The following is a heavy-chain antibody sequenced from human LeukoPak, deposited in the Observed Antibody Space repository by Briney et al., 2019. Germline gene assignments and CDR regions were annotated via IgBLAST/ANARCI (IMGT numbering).Heavy chain of an antibody. CDR1: GYTFTGYY. V-gene: IGHV1-2*02. Sequence: GASVKVSCKASGYTFTGYYMHWVRQAPGQGLEWMGWINPNSGGTNYAQKFQGRVTMTRDTSISTAYMELSRLRSDDTAVYYCARRLHLRYYDRSGYFDYWGQGTLVTVSS. J-gene: IGHJ4*02. D-gene: IGHD3-22*01. CDR3: ARRLHLRYYDRSGYFDY. CDR2: INPNSGGT.